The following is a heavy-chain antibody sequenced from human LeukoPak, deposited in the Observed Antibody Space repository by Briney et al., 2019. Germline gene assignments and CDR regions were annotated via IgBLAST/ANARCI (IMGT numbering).Heavy chain of an antibody. V-gene: IGHV4-59*01. CDR2: IYYSGST. D-gene: IGHD2-8*01. CDR3: ARSGTKTNGFDY. CDR1: GGSISPYY. J-gene: IGHJ4*02. Sequence: SETLSLTCTVSGGSISPYYWSWIRQPPGKGLEWIGYIYYSGSTNYSPSLQSRVTISVDTSRNQFSLRLISVTAADTAMYYCARSGTKTNGFDYWGQGTLVTVSS.